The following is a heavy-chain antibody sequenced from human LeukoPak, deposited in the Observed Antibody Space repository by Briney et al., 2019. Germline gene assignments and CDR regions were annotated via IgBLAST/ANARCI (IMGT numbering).Heavy chain of an antibody. V-gene: IGHV3-43*02. CDR1: GFTFDDYA. CDR2: ISGGGGRI. Sequence: GESLRLSCAASGFTFDDYAIYWVRQGPGKGLEWVSLISGGGGRIYYADSVKGRFTITRDDSKNSLYLQMNSLGTEDTALYYCAEEDYSSSWYALDYWGEGTVVSVSS. J-gene: IGHJ4*02. D-gene: IGHD6-13*01. CDR3: AEEDYSSSWYALDY.